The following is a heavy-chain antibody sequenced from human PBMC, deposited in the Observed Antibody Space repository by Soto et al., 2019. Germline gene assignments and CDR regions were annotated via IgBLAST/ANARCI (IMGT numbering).Heavy chain of an antibody. CDR2: IIPIFGTA. J-gene: IGHJ3*02. Sequence: SVKVSCKASGGTFSSYSISWVRQSPVRGLEWMGGIIPIFGTANYAQKFQGRVTITADESTSTAYMELSSLRSEDTAVYYCARGCAYDSSGYCDNDDFDIWGQGTMVTVSS. CDR3: ARGCAYDSSGYCDNDDFDI. V-gene: IGHV1-69*13. D-gene: IGHD3-22*01. CDR1: GGTFSSYS.